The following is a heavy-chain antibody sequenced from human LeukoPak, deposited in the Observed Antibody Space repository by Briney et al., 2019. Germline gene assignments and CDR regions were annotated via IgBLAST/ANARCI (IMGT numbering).Heavy chain of an antibody. J-gene: IGHJ5*02. CDR1: GYTFIGYH. Sequence: GASVKVSCKASGYTFIGYHMHWVRQAPGQGLEWMGWINPNSGGTNYAQKFQGRVSMTRDTSISTAYMELNRLTSDDTAVYYCATAAIAGWFDPWGQGTLVTVSS. D-gene: IGHD2-21*01. CDR2: INPNSGGT. CDR3: ATAAIAGWFDP. V-gene: IGHV1-2*02.